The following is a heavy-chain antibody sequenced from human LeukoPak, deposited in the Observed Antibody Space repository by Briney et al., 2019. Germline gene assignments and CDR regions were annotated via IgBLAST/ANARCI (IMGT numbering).Heavy chain of an antibody. CDR2: IYTSGST. D-gene: IGHD1-26*01. J-gene: IGHJ4*02. CDR3: ARQVLSGMVSPDHFDY. Sequence: SETLSLTCTVSGGSISSDYWSWIRQPPGKGLEWIGYIYTSGSTNYNPSLKSRVAISVDTSKNQFSLKLSSVTAADTAVYYCARQVLSGMVSPDHFDYWGQGTLVTVSS. V-gene: IGHV4-4*09. CDR1: GGSISSDY.